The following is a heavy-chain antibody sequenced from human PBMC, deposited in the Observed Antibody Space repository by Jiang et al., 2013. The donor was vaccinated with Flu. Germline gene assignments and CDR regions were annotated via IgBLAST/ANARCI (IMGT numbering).Heavy chain of an antibody. Sequence: PGLVKPSETLSLTCTVSGGSISSYYWSWIRQPPGKGLEWIGYIYYSGSTNYNPSLKSRVTISVDTSKNQFSLKLSSVTAADTAVYYCARSFGKVDYWGQGTLVTVSS. CDR2: IYYSGST. CDR1: GGSISSYY. CDR3: ARSFGKVDY. J-gene: IGHJ4*02. V-gene: IGHV4-59*01. D-gene: IGHD3-10*01.